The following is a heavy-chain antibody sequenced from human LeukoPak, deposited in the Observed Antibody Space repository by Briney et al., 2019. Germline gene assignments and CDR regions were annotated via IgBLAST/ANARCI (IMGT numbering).Heavy chain of an antibody. CDR2: ISSSSSSYI. V-gene: IGHV3-21*01. Sequence: GGSLRLSCAASGFTFNTYNMNWVRQAPGRGLEWVSSISSSSSSYIYYADSVKGRFTISRDNAKNSLYLQMNSLRAEDTAVYYCAREHSGYDFPGRDYYYMDVWGKGTTVTVSS. CDR1: GFTFNTYN. CDR3: AREHSGYDFPGRDYYYMDV. J-gene: IGHJ6*03. D-gene: IGHD5-12*01.